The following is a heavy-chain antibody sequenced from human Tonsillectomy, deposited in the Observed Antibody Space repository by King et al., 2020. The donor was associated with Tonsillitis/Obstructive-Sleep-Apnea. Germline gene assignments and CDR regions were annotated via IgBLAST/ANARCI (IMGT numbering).Heavy chain of an antibody. V-gene: IGHV1-18*01. CDR3: ARKVDLMQDAFDI. Sequence: QLVQSGAEVKKPGASVKVSCKASRYTFTSYGISWVRQAPGHGLGWMGVISAYNGNTNYAQMLQGRVTMTTETSTRTAYMELRSLRSDDTAVYYCARKVDLMQDAFDIWGQGTMVTVSS. CDR2: ISAYNGNT. D-gene: IGHD3-16*01. CDR1: RYTFTSYG. J-gene: IGHJ3*02.